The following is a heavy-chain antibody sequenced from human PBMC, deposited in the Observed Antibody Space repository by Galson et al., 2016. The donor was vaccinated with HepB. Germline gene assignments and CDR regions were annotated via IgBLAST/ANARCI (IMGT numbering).Heavy chain of an antibody. CDR2: LIYDGTT. CDR1: GASISSSPYY. J-gene: IGHJ4*02. V-gene: IGHV4-39*01. Sequence: SETLSLTCTVSGASISSSPYYWGWVRQSPGKGLEWIGGLIYDGTTNYTPSLKSRLTMSVDTSRNQFSLNLKSVTAADTAVYYCARLSSPWGQGTLVTVSS. CDR3: ARLSSP.